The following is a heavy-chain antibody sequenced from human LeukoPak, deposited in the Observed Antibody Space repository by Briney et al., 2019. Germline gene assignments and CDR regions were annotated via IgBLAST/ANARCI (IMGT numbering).Heavy chain of an antibody. CDR2: MNPNSGNT. Sequence: ASVKVSCKASGYTFTSYDINWVRQATGQGLEWMGWMNPNSGNTGYAQKFQGRVTMTRDTSISTAYMELSRLRSDDTAVYYCARDGPSYGDYVRSAFDIWGQGTMVTVSS. CDR3: ARDGPSYGDYVRSAFDI. CDR1: GYTFTSYD. J-gene: IGHJ3*02. V-gene: IGHV1-8*01. D-gene: IGHD4-17*01.